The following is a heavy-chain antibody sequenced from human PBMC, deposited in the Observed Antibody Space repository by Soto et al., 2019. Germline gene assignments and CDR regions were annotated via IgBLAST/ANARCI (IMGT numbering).Heavy chain of an antibody. J-gene: IGHJ6*02. CDR1: GLTVSRTQ. Sequence: GGSLRLSCAVSGLTVSRTQMSWVRQAPGKGLQWVSVIYSGGSTYYADSVKGRFTISRDNSKNTLYLQMNSLRAEDTAVYYCARAPRYDFWSGYTATYGMDVWGQGTTVTVSS. CDR2: IYSGGST. CDR3: ARAPRYDFWSGYTATYGMDV. D-gene: IGHD3-3*01. V-gene: IGHV3-53*01.